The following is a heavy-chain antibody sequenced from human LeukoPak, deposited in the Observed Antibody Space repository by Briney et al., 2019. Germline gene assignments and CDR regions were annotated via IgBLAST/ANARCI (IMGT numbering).Heavy chain of an antibody. Sequence: ASVRVSCKASGYTFTSYYMHWVRQAPGQGLEWMGIINPSGGSTSYAQKFQGRVTMTRDTSTSTVYMELSSLRPEDTAVYYCARVTCSGGSCYDYWGQGTLVTVSS. CDR2: INPSGGST. V-gene: IGHV1-46*01. CDR3: ARVTCSGGSCYDY. CDR1: GYTFTSYY. J-gene: IGHJ4*02. D-gene: IGHD2-15*01.